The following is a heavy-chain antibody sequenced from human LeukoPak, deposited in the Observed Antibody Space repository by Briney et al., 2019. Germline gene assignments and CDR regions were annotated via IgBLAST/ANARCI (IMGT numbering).Heavy chain of an antibody. CDR1: GDSVSRNSAT. CDR2: TYYRSKWYN. D-gene: IGHD1-7*01. Sequence: SQTLSLTCAISGDSVSRNSATWNWIRQSPARGLEWLGRTYYRSKWYNDYAVSVKSRITINPDTSKNQFSLQLNSVTPEDTAVYYCARDQRLELAPYYYMDVWGKGTTVTVSS. CDR3: ARDQRLELAPYYYMDV. J-gene: IGHJ6*03. V-gene: IGHV6-1*01.